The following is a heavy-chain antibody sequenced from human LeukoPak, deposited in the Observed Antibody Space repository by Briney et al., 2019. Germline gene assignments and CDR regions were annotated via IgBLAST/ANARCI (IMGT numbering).Heavy chain of an antibody. V-gene: IGHV1-69*13. CDR3: ARDYYGSGMEVMYYGMDV. D-gene: IGHD3-10*01. CDR2: IIPIFGTA. Sequence: SVKVSCKASGGTFSSYAISWVRQAPGQGLEWMGGIIPIFGTANYAQKFQGRVTITADESTSTAYMELSSLRSEDTAVYYCARDYYGSGMEVMYYGMDVWAKGPRSPSP. J-gene: IGHJ6*02. CDR1: GGTFSSYA.